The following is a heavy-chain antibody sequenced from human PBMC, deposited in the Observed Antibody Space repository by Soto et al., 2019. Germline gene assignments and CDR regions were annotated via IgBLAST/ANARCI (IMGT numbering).Heavy chain of an antibody. Sequence: XVCLRLSCSACGFTFTSYAMSWVRQAPGKGLEWVSGISGSGGDTKNADSVKGRFTISRDNFKNMLYLQMNSLRAEDTAIYYCAKHDFSTLHKTGLDSWAQRTLVTVPS. D-gene: IGHD3-3*01. J-gene: IGHJ4*02. V-gene: IGHV3-23*01. CDR3: AKHDFSTLHKTGLDS. CDR2: ISGSGGDT. CDR1: GFTFTSYA.